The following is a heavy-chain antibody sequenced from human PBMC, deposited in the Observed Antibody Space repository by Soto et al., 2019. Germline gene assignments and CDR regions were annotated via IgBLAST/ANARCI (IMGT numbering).Heavy chain of an antibody. Sequence: VGSLGVSCAGSGFDFSDFHISWVRQAPGKGLEWISYISSSLGHTDYADSVKGRFTISRDNAKSSVFLEMSDLRSDDTAVYYCATNWNFGLNFWGQGTLVTVSS. CDR2: ISSSLGHT. J-gene: IGHJ4*02. D-gene: IGHD1-1*01. CDR3: ATNWNFGLNF. V-gene: IGHV3-11*03. CDR1: GFDFSDFH.